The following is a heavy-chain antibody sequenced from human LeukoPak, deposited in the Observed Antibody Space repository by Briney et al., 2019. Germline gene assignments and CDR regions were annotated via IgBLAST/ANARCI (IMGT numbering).Heavy chain of an antibody. V-gene: IGHV3-64D*06. CDR1: GFPFNTYA. J-gene: IGHJ3*01. D-gene: IGHD2-15*01. Sequence: GGSLRLSCSASGFPFNTYAIHWVRQAPGKGLEYVAGISSNGDNTDFADSAKGRFTISRDDSKSTLFLQMNSLRAEDTAVYFCTRDSALLGVAFDLWGQGTVVTVSS. CDR3: TRDSALLGVAFDL. CDR2: ISSNGDNT.